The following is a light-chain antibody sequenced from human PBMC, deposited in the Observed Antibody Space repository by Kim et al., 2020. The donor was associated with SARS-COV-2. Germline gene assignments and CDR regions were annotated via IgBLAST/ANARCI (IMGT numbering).Light chain of an antibody. CDR3: CSYAGSSNWL. CDR1: SSAVGGYKY. Sequence: GQSVTISCSGTSSAVGGYKYVSWYQQHPGKAPKRIIYEVSEQPSGVPDRFSGSKSGNTASLIVSGLQAEDEADYYCCSYAGSSNWLFGGGTKLTVL. J-gene: IGLJ3*02. V-gene: IGLV2-8*01. CDR2: EVS.